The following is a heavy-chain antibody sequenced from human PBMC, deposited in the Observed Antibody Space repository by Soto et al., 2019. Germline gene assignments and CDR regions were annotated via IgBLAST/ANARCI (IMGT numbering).Heavy chain of an antibody. CDR3: ARPTTVIYFDY. D-gene: IGHD4-17*01. J-gene: IGHJ4*02. Sequence: EVQLLESGGGLVQPGGSLRLSCAASGFTLSSYVMSWVRQAPGKGLEWVSAISGSGGSTYYADSVKGRFTISRDNSKNTLYLKMNSLRAEATAVYYCARPTTVIYFDYWGQGTLVTVSS. CDR2: ISGSGGST. CDR1: GFTLSSYV. V-gene: IGHV3-23*01.